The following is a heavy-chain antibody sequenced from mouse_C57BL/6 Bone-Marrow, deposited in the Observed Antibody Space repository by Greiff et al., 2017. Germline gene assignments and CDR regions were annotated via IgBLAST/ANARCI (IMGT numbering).Heavy chain of an antibody. CDR3: ARDYDYAWFAY. D-gene: IGHD2-4*01. Sequence: EVQRVESGGDLVKPGGSLKLSCAASGFTFSSYGMSWVRQTPDKRLEWVATISSGSSYTYYPDSVKGRFTFSRDNAKNTLYLQMSSLKSEDTAMYYCARDYDYAWFAYWGQGTLVTVSA. CDR1: GFTFSSYG. J-gene: IGHJ3*01. CDR2: ISSGSSYT. V-gene: IGHV5-6*01.